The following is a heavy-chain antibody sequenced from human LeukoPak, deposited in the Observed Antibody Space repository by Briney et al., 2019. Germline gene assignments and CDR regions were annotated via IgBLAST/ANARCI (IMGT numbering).Heavy chain of an antibody. D-gene: IGHD5-18*01. V-gene: IGHV1-69*04. Sequence: GASVKVSCKASGGTFSSYAISWVRQAPGQGLEWMGRIIPILGIANYAQKFQGRVTITADKSTSTAYMELSRLRSDDTAVCYCARVRQLWLPFDYWGQGTLVAVSS. CDR3: ARVRQLWLPFDY. J-gene: IGHJ4*02. CDR2: IIPILGIA. CDR1: GGTFSSYA.